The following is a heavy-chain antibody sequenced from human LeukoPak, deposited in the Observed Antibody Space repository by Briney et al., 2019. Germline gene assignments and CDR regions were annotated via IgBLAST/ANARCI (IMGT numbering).Heavy chain of an antibody. J-gene: IGHJ4*02. CDR2: INHNGNVN. V-gene: IGHV3-7*04. Sequence: GGSLRLSCAASGFTFSSYWMNWARQAPGKGLEWVASINHNGNVNYYVDSVKGRFTISRDNAKNSLYLQMSNLRAEDTAVYYCARGTYWSPLDFDYWGQGTLVTVSS. CDR1: GFTFSSYW. CDR3: ARGTYWSPLDFDY. D-gene: IGHD1-1*01.